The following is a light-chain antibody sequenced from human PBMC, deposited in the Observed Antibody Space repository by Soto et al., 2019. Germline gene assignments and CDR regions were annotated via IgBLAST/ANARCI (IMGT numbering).Light chain of an antibody. CDR2: GAS. CDR3: QQYGSSPFT. Sequence: EIVLTQSPGTLSLSPGERATLSCRASQSVSSSYLAWYQQKPGLAPRLLIYGASSRATGIPDRFSGSGSGTDFTLTISRLEPEDFAEYYCQQYGSSPFTFGPGTKVDIK. CDR1: QSVSSSY. V-gene: IGKV3-20*01. J-gene: IGKJ3*01.